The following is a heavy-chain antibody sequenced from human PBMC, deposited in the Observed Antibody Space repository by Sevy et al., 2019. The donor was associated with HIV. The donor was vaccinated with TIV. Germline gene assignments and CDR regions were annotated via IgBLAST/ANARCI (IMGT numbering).Heavy chain of an antibody. CDR3: AREGVPAAIGFDY. J-gene: IGHJ4*02. Sequence: GGSLRLSCEASGFTFSAYGMHWVRQAPGKGLELVANIWYDGSKKYYADSVKGRFTISRDNSKNTLYLQMNSLRAEDTALYYCAREGVPAAIGFDYWGQGSLVTVSS. V-gene: IGHV3-33*01. CDR2: IWYDGSKK. D-gene: IGHD2-2*01. CDR1: GFTFSAYG.